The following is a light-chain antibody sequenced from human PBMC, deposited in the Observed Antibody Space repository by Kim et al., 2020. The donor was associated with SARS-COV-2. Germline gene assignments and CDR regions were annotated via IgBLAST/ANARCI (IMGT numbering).Light chain of an antibody. J-gene: IGKJ2*01. Sequence: VSPRERATPSCRASQSVSSNLAWYQQTPGQATRLLIDGASTRATGIPARFSGSGSGTEFTLTISSLQSEDFAVYYWQQYNNWPPYTFGQGTKLEI. CDR2: GAS. V-gene: IGKV3-15*01. CDR1: QSVSSN. CDR3: QQYNNWPPYT.